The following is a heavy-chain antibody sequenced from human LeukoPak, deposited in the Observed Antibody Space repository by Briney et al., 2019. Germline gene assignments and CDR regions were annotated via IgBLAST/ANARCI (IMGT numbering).Heavy chain of an antibody. V-gene: IGHV4-34*01. J-gene: IGHJ4*02. D-gene: IGHD1-26*01. CDR1: GGSFSGYY. Sequence: SETLSLTCAVYGGSFSGYYWSWIRQPPGKGLEWIGEINHSGSTNYNPSLKSRVTISVDTSKNQFSLKLSSVTAADTAVYYCARIYFRGMVAPKAFDYWGQGTLVAVSS. CDR3: ARIYFRGMVAPKAFDY. CDR2: INHSGST.